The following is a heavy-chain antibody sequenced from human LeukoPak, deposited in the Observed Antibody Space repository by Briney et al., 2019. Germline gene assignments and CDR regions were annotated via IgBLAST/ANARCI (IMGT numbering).Heavy chain of an antibody. D-gene: IGHD6-6*01. J-gene: IGHJ4*02. Sequence: GGSLRLSCAASGFTFSSYAMSWVRQAPGKGLEWVSAISGSGGSTYYADSVKGRFTISRDNSKNTLYLQMNSLRAEDTAVYYCAKDRCIAARLSFCYFDYWGQGTLVTVSS. CDR1: GFTFSSYA. V-gene: IGHV3-23*01. CDR2: ISGSGGST. CDR3: AKDRCIAARLSFCYFDY.